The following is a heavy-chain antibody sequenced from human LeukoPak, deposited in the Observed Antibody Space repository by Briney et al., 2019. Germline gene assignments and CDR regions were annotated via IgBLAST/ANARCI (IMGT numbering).Heavy chain of an antibody. V-gene: IGHV1-2*02. Sequence: ASVKVSCKASGYTFTGYYMHWVRQAPGQGLEWMGWINPNSGGTNYAQKFQGRVTMTRDTSISTAYMELSRLRSDDTAVYYCARVPNDILTGLWGYYFDYWGQGTLVTVSS. J-gene: IGHJ4*02. CDR1: GYTFTGYY. CDR2: INPNSGGT. D-gene: IGHD3-9*01. CDR3: ARVPNDILTGLWGYYFDY.